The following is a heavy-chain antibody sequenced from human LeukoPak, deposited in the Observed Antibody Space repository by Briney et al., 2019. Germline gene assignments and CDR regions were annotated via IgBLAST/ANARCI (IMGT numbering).Heavy chain of an antibody. CDR2: MNSNSGNT. CDR3: ARTMVRGVITPGY. V-gene: IGHV1-8*03. Sequence: ASVRVSCKTSGYTFTSYDINWVRQATGQGLEWMGWMNSNSGNTGYAQKFQGRVTFTRDTSINTAYMEVSRLRSDDTAVYYCARTMVRGVITPGYWGQGTLVTVSS. CDR1: GYTFTSYD. D-gene: IGHD3-10*01. J-gene: IGHJ4*02.